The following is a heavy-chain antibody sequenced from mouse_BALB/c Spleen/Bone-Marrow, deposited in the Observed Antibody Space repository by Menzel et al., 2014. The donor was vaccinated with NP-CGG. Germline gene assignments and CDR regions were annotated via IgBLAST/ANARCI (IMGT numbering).Heavy chain of an antibody. J-gene: IGHJ4*01. V-gene: IGHV10-1*02. CDR1: GFTFNIYA. CDR3: VRHSYHDNSLDY. CDR2: IRGKSKNYAT. Sequence: EVKLVESGGGLVQPKGSLKLSCAASGFTFNIYAMNWVRQAPGKGLEWVARIRGKSKNYATYYADSVKDRFTISRDDSQSMLHLQVNSLKTEDTAMYYCVRHSYHDNSLDYWGQGISVIVSS. D-gene: IGHD2-12*01.